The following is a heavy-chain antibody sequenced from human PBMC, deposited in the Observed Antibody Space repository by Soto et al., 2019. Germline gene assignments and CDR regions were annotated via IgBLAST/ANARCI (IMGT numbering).Heavy chain of an antibody. J-gene: IGHJ4*02. D-gene: IGHD6-13*01. V-gene: IGHV5-51*01. CDR3: ATWRGSSWFDY. Sequence: GESLKFSCKGSGYSFTSYWIGWVREMPGKGLEWMGIIYPGDSDNRYSPSFQGQVTTSADKSISTAYLQWSSLKASDSAMYYCATWRGSSWFDYWGQGTQVTVS. CDR1: GYSFTSYW. CDR2: IYPGDSDN.